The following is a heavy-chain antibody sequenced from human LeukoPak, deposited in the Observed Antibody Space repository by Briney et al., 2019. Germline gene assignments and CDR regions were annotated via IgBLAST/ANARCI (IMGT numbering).Heavy chain of an antibody. D-gene: IGHD3-22*01. V-gene: IGHV4-31*03. CDR3: AGTNYYDSSDAFDI. Sequence: SQTLSLTCTVSGGSISSGGYYWSWIRQHPGKGLEWIGYIYYSGSTYYNPSLKSRVTISVDTSKNQFSLKLSSVTAADAAAYYCAGTNYYDSSDAFDIWGQGTMVTVSS. J-gene: IGHJ3*02. CDR2: IYYSGST. CDR1: GGSISSGGYY.